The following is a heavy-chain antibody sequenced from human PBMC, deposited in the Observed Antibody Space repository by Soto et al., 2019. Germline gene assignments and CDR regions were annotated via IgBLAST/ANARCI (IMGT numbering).Heavy chain of an antibody. V-gene: IGHV3-7*01. CDR1: GFTFSNYW. CDR3: ARDLGRTAAGYYYYYATDV. Sequence: GSLRLACAASGFTFSNYWMNWVRQAAGKGLEWVANIKQDGSEKYFVDSVKGRFTISRDNAKNSLYLQMNSLRAEDTAVYYCARDLGRTAAGYYYYYATDVWGQGTTVTVS. D-gene: IGHD2-2*01. CDR2: IKQDGSEK. J-gene: IGHJ6*02.